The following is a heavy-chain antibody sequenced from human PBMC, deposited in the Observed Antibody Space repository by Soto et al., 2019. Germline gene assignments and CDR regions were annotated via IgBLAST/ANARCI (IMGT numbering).Heavy chain of an antibody. CDR2: IYWDDDK. J-gene: IGHJ3*02. CDR1: GFSLSTSGVG. CDR3: AHRNTIFSAFDI. Sequence: QITLKESGPTLVKPTQTLTLTCTFSGFSLSTSGVGVGWIRQPPGKALEWLTLIYWDDDKRYSPSLKTRLTLTKDTTKNQVVLTMTNMDPVDTATYYCAHRNTIFSAFDIWGQGTMVTVSS. D-gene: IGHD3-3*01. V-gene: IGHV2-5*02.